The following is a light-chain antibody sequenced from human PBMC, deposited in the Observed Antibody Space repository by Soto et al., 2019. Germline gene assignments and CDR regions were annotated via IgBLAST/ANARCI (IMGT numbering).Light chain of an antibody. V-gene: IGKV1-17*03. J-gene: IGKJ4*01. CDR3: LQHNSYPLT. CDR2: AAS. CDR1: QGISNF. Sequence: DIQMTQSPSAMSASVGDRVTITCRARQGISNFLAWFQQKPGKVPKRLIFAASSLQSGVPSRFSGSGSGTEFTLTSSSLQPEEYANYYCLQHNSYPLTFGGGTKVEIK.